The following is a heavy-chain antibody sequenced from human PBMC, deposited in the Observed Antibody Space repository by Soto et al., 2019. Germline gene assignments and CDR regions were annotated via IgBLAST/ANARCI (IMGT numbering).Heavy chain of an antibody. V-gene: IGHV4-31*03. J-gene: IGHJ6*03. D-gene: IGHD2-15*01. Sequence: PSETLSLTCTVSGGSISSGGYYWSWIRQQPGKGLEWIGYIYYSGSTYYNPSLKSRVTISVDTSKNQFSLKLSSVTAADTAVYYCAVGYCSGGSCLGRAHYYYMDVWGKGTTVTVSS. CDR1: GGSISSGGYY. CDR3: AVGYCSGGSCLGRAHYYYMDV. CDR2: IYYSGST.